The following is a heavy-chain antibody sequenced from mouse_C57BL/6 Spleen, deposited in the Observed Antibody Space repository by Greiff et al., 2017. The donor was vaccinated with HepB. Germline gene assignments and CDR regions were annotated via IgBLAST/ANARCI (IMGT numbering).Heavy chain of an antibody. D-gene: IGHD4-1*01. J-gene: IGHJ2*01. CDR3: ARWGGTPYFDY. CDR2: ISSGSSTI. CDR1: GFTFSDYG. V-gene: IGHV5-17*01. Sequence: DVKLVESGGGLVKPGGSLKLSCAASGFTFSDYGMHWVRQAPEKGLEWVAYISSGSSTIYYADTVKGRFTISRDNAKNTLFLQMTSLRSEDTAMYYCARWGGTPYFDYWGQGTTLTVSS.